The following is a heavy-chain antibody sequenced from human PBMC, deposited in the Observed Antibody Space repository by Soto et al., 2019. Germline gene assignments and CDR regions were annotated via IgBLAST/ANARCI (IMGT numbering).Heavy chain of an antibody. V-gene: IGHV2-5*02. CDR2: IYWDDDK. CDR1: GFSLSTSGVG. J-gene: IGHJ4*02. D-gene: IGHD3-16*01. Sequence: QITLKESGPTLVKPTQTLTLTCTFSGFSLSTSGVGVAWIRQPPGKALEWLAIIYWDDDKRYSPSLSSRLTITTDTSKHQVVLTMTSVDPVDTATYSCAHTRGEDGYISSLDSWGQGTLATVYS. CDR3: AHTRGEDGYISSLDS.